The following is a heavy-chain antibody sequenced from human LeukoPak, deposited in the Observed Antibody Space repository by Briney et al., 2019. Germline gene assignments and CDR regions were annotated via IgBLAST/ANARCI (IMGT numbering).Heavy chain of an antibody. J-gene: IGHJ4*02. CDR2: IYHSRST. Sequence: SETLSLTCTASGYTISSGYYCGWIQEPPEKVLEWVASIYHSRSTFYNASLKSRVTILVDKSKNQFYLNLNSVTAADTAVYYCARDPPDSSFSSPTKTPDYWGQGTLVTVSS. V-gene: IGHV4-38-2*02. CDR1: GYTISSGYY. D-gene: IGHD6-13*01. CDR3: ARDPPDSSFSSPTKTPDY.